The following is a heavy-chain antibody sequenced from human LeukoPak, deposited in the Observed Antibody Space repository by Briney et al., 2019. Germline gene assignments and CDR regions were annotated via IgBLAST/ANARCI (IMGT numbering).Heavy chain of an antibody. CDR3: ARVGVSYDILTGYFDY. CDR2: ITPILCTT. Sequence: SVEVFCRACGRTFSSYAISWARQAPGQGLEWMGGITPILCTTNHAQKYQGRVTITAAETTSTAYMELSSLRTEETAVYYCARVGVSYDILTGYFDYWGQGTLVTVSS. J-gene: IGHJ4*02. CDR1: GRTFSSYA. D-gene: IGHD3-9*01. V-gene: IGHV1-69*01.